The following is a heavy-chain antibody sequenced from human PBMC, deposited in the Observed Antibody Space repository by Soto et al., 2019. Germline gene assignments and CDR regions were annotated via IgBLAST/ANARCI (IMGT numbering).Heavy chain of an antibody. CDR1: GFTFSSYW. J-gene: IGHJ4*02. D-gene: IGHD2-8*01. V-gene: IGHV3-74*01. CDR2: IYSDGSST. Sequence: EVQLVESGGGLVQPGESLILSCAASGFTFSSYWMHWVRQAPGKGLVWVSRIYSDGSSTNYADSVKGRFTISRDNAKNTLYLQMNSLRAEDTAVYYCARGMNQRYAVDYWGQGTLVTVSS. CDR3: ARGMNQRYAVDY.